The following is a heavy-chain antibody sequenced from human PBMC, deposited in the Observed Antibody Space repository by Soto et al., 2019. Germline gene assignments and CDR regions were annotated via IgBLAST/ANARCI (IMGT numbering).Heavy chain of an antibody. CDR3: AKFEGHPLEYWYLDF. J-gene: IGHJ2*01. CDR2: IHGGGGAT. D-gene: IGHD1-1*01. V-gene: IGHV3-23*01. CDR1: GLTFSAYA. Sequence: EVQLLESGGGLVQPGGSLRLSVEASGLTFSAYAMGGVGRAPGKGLEWVSTIHGGGGATHYADSVKGRFTISRDDSKNTLYAQMNSLRAEDTAVYYCAKFEGHPLEYWYLDFWGRGTLVTVSS.